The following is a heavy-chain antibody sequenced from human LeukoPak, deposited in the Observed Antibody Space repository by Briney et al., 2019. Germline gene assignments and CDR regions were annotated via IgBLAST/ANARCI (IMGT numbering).Heavy chain of an antibody. Sequence: SETLSLTCTVSGGSISGYFWSWIRQPPGKGLEFIGYIYYTGSANYNPSLKSRVIMSVDTSTNQLSLMLSSVTAADTAVYYCARSPYYDILTGPYRLPGPPDYWGQGTLVTVSS. CDR3: ARSPYYDILTGPYRLPGPPDY. CDR1: GGSISGYF. D-gene: IGHD3-9*01. CDR2: IYYTGSA. V-gene: IGHV4-59*01. J-gene: IGHJ4*02.